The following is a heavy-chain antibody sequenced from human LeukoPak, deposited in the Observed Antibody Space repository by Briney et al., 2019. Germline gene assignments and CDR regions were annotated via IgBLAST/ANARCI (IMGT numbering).Heavy chain of an antibody. Sequence: SVKVSCKDSGGTFSSYAISWVRQAPGQGLEWMGGFIPIFGTANYAQKFQGRVTITADESTSTAYMELSSLRSEATAVYYCARAEGDCTNGVCYQPFDYWGQGTLVTVSS. J-gene: IGHJ4*02. V-gene: IGHV1-69*13. D-gene: IGHD2-8*01. CDR2: FIPIFGTA. CDR1: GGTFSSYA. CDR3: ARAEGDCTNGVCYQPFDY.